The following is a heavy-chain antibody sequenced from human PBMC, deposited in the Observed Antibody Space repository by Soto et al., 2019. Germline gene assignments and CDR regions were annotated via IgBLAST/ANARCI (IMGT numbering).Heavy chain of an antibody. D-gene: IGHD4-17*01. J-gene: IGHJ4*02. Sequence: ASVTVSCKASGYTFTSYGISWVRQPPGQGLEWMGCINADNGNTNYAQKLQGRFTMTTDKSTSTVYMELKSLRADDTAVYYCARILGSTSVTTYFDYWGQGTLVTVSS. CDR3: ARILGSTSVTTYFDY. V-gene: IGHV1-18*01. CDR2: INADNGNT. CDR1: GYTFTSYG.